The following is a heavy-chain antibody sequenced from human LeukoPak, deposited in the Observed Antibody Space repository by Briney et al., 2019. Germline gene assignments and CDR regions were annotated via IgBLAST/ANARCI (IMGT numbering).Heavy chain of an antibody. CDR1: GGSISSYY. CDR3: ASLYYGSGSLHFDY. Sequence: SETLSLTCTVSGGSISSYYWSWIRQPPGKGLEWIGHSFYSGRTNYNPSLKSRVTLSVDTSKNQFSLKLSYVTAADTALYYCASLYYGSGSLHFDYWGQGTLVTVSS. D-gene: IGHD3-10*01. J-gene: IGHJ4*02. CDR2: SFYSGRT. V-gene: IGHV4-59*12.